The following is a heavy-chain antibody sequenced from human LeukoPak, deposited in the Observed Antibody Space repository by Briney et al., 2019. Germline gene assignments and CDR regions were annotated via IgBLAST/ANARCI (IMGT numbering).Heavy chain of an antibody. J-gene: IGHJ3*02. V-gene: IGHV3-9*01. CDR1: GFTFDDCA. Sequence: GRSLRLSCAASGFTFDDCAMHWVRQAPGKGLEWVSGISWNGGNVDYADSVKGRFTISRDNAKNSLYLQMNSLRAEDTALYYCAKDLGKLLRRGAFDIWGQGTMVTVSS. CDR2: ISWNGGNV. D-gene: IGHD1-26*01. CDR3: AKDLGKLLRRGAFDI.